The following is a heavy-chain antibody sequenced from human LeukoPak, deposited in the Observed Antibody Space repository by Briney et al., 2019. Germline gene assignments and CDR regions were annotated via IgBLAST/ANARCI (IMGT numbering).Heavy chain of an antibody. CDR1: GGTFSSYA. J-gene: IGHJ3*02. V-gene: IGHV1-69*13. D-gene: IGHD3-10*01. CDR3: ARQLWFGEFLDAFAI. Sequence: GASVKVSCKASGGTFSSYAISWVRQAPGQGLEWMGGIIPIFGTANYAQKFQGRVTITADESTSTAYMELSSLRSEDTAVYYCARQLWFGEFLDAFAIWGQGTMVTVSS. CDR2: IIPIFGTA.